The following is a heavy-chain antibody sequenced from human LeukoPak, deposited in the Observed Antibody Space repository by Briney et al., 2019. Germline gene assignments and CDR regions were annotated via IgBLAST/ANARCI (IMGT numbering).Heavy chain of an antibody. D-gene: IGHD3-16*01. CDR3: ARMRRDLAKGDYFYYYYMDV. CDR2: ISSSSSYI. Sequence: GGSLRLSCAASGFTFSSYAMNWVRQAPGKGLEWVSSISSSSSYIYYADSAKGRFTISRDNANNSLDLQMNSLRAEDTAVYYCARMRRDLAKGDYFYYYYMDVWGKGTTVIVSS. CDR1: GFTFSSYA. J-gene: IGHJ6*03. V-gene: IGHV3-21*01.